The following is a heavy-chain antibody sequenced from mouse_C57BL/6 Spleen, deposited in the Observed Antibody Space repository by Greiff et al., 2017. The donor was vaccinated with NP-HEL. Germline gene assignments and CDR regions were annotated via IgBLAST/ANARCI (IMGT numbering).Heavy chain of an antibody. Sequence: EVKLVESGGDLVKPGGSLKLSCAASGFTFSSYGMSWVRQTPDKRLEWVATISSGGSYTYYPDSVKGRFTISRDNANNALYLQISSLRSEDTAMYYCARREITGYYFDYWGRGTTLTVSS. D-gene: IGHD2-4*01. V-gene: IGHV5-6*02. CDR3: ARREITGYYFDY. CDR2: ISSGGSYT. CDR1: GFTFSSYG. J-gene: IGHJ2*01.